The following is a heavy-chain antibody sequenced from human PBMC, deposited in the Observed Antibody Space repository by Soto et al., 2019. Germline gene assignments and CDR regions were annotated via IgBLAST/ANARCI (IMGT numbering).Heavy chain of an antibody. CDR3: ARISGYSYGLPPYFDY. J-gene: IGHJ4*02. Sequence: QVQLQESGPGLVKPSETLSLTCTVSGGSVSSGSYYWSWIRQPPGKGLEWIGYIYYRGSTNYTPSLKSRVTISVDTSKNQFSLKLSSVTAADTAVYYCARISGYSYGLPPYFDYWGQGTLVTVSS. D-gene: IGHD5-18*01. V-gene: IGHV4-61*01. CDR2: IYYRGST. CDR1: GGSVSSGSYY.